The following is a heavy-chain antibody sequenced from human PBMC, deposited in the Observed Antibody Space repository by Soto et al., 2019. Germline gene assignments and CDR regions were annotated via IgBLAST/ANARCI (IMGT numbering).Heavy chain of an antibody. CDR1: GLTFSSYA. CDR3: AITIFGVVIGPEYFQH. D-gene: IGHD3-3*01. V-gene: IGHV3-23*01. J-gene: IGHJ1*01. Sequence: GGSLRLSCAASGLTFSSYAMSWVRQAPGKGLEWVSAISGSGGSTYYADSVKGRFTISRDNSKNTLYLQMNSLRAEDIVVYYCAITIFGVVIGPEYFQHWGQGTLVTVSS. CDR2: ISGSGGST.